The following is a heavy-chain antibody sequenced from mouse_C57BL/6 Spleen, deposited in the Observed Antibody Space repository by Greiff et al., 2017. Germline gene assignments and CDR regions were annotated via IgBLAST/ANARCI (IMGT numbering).Heavy chain of an antibody. V-gene: IGHV1-15*01. CDR1: GYTFTDYE. CDR3: TRVGLRRYFDV. Sequence: VKLQESGAELVRPGASVTLSCKASGYTFTDYEMHWVKQTPVHGLEWIGAIDPETGGTAYNQKFKGKAILTADKSSSTAYMELRSLTSEDSAVYYCTRVGLRRYFDVWGTGTTVTVSS. D-gene: IGHD2-4*01. J-gene: IGHJ1*03. CDR2: IDPETGGT.